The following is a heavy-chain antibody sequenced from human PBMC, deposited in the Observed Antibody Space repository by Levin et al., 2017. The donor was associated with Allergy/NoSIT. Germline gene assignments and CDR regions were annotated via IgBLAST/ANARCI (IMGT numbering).Heavy chain of an antibody. CDR1: GFSLSTSGVG. Sequence: QTLSLTCTFSGFSLSTSGVGVGWIRQPPGKALEWLALIYWDDDKRYSPSLKSRLTITKDTSKNQVVLTMTNMDPVDTATYYCAQFSFIGVESNYYCDYWGQGTLVTVSS. D-gene: IGHD3-3*01. CDR3: AQFSFIGVESNYYCDY. J-gene: IGHJ4*02. CDR2: IYWDDDK. V-gene: IGHV2-5*02.